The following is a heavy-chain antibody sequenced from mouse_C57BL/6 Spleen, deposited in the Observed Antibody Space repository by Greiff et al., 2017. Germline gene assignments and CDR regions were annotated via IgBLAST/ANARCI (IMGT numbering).Heavy chain of an antibody. CDR1: GYTFTDYE. CDR2: IDPETGGT. J-gene: IGHJ4*01. V-gene: IGHV1-15*01. D-gene: IGHD1-1*01. Sequence: VQLQQSGAELVRPGASVTLSCKASGYTFTDYEMHWVKQTPVHGLEWIGAIDPETGGTAYNQKFKGKAILTADKSSSTAYMALRSLTSEDSAVYYGTTAHYCSRYYYSMDYWGQGTPVTVS. CDR3: TTAHYCSRYYYSMDY.